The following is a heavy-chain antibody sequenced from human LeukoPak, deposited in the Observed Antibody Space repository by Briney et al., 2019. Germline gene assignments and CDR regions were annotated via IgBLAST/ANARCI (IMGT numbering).Heavy chain of an antibody. Sequence: SETLSLTCAVSGGSISSSNWWSWVRQPPGKGLEWIGDIFHDGTTNFNPSLKSRLTISTDKSKNQFSLKLSSVTAADTAVYYCARLGLYDSSGYYYVWGQGTLVTVSS. CDR3: ARLGLYDSSGYYYV. V-gene: IGHV4-4*02. D-gene: IGHD3-22*01. CDR1: GGSISSSNW. CDR2: IFHDGTT. J-gene: IGHJ1*01.